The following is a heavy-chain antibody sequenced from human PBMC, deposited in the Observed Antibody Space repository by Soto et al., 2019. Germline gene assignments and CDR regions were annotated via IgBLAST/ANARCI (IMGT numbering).Heavy chain of an antibody. CDR3: ARQHYYDSSGYYTWN. Sequence: QPPGKGLEWIATVHYSGSTYYTPSLKNRVTISADTSNNQFSLRVNSVTAADMAVYYCARQHYYDSSGYYTWNWGQGTLVTVSS. D-gene: IGHD3-22*01. CDR2: VHYSGST. V-gene: IGHV4-39*01. J-gene: IGHJ4*02.